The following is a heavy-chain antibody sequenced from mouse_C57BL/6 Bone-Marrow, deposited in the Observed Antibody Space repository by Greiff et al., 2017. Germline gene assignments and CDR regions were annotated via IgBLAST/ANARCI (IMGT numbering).Heavy chain of an antibody. D-gene: IGHD2-2*01. J-gene: IGHJ3*01. V-gene: IGHV1-69*01. CDR1: GYTFTSYW. CDR3: AKGGGYRFAY. Sequence: QVQLQQPGAELVLPGASVKLSCKASGYTFTSYWMHWVKQRPGQGLEWIGEIDPSDSYTNSNQKFMGKSTLTVDKSSSTAYMQLSSLTSEDSAVYYCAKGGGYRFAYWGQGTLVTVSA. CDR2: IDPSDSYT.